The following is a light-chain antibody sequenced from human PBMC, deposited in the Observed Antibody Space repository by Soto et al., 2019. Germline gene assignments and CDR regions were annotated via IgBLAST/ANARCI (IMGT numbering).Light chain of an antibody. CDR2: RAS. J-gene: IGKJ5*01. Sequence: DVQMTQSRSALSASVGDRVTITCQASQDIRKNLNWYQQKPGKAPKLLIFRASNLETGVPSRFSGSGSGTDFTFTISSLQPEDIATYFCQHYDNLPPRVTFGQGTRLEIK. V-gene: IGKV1-33*01. CDR1: QDIRKN. CDR3: QHYDNLPPRVT.